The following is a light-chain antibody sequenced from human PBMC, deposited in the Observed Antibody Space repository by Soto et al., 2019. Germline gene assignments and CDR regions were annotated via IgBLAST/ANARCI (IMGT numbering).Light chain of an antibody. CDR1: QTISNTF. CDR3: QQYGVSPT. Sequence: EIVLTQSPGTLSLSPWERATLSCRASQTISNTFLAWYQQRPGQAPRLLIYGASGRAAGIPDRFSGSGSGTDFTLSISRLEPEDFAVYYCQQYGVSPTFGGGTKVEIK. J-gene: IGKJ4*01. CDR2: GAS. V-gene: IGKV3-20*01.